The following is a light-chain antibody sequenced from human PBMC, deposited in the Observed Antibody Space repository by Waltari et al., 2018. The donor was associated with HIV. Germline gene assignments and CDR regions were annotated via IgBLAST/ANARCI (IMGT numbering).Light chain of an antibody. CDR2: DTY. V-gene: IGKV1-39*01. CDR1: QNTDNV. CDR3: LQSFITPIT. J-gene: IGKJ3*01. Sequence: DIQMTQSRSPLSASVLDRVTITYQATQNTDNVLSCYQQKPGKAPRLLIYDTYDVQSGVPSRFSGSGSETDVTLTISSLQPEDFATYCGLQSFITPITLSPGTKVDVK.